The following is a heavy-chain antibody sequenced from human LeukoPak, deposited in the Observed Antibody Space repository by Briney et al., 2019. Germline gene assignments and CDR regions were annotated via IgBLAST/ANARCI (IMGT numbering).Heavy chain of an antibody. J-gene: IGHJ4*02. Sequence: SQTLSLTCTVSGGSISSGSYYWSWIRQPAGKGLEWIGRIYTSGSTNYNPSLKSRVTISVDTSKNQFSLKLSSVTAADTAVYYCARERGGNYLIDYWGQGILVTVSS. V-gene: IGHV4-61*02. CDR1: GGSISSGSYY. CDR2: IYTSGST. CDR3: ARERGGNYLIDY. D-gene: IGHD3-16*02.